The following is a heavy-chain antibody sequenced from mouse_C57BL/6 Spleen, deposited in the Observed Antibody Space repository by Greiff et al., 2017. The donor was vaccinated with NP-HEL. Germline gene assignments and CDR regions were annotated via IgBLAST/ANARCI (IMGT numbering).Heavy chain of an antibody. CDR1: GYAFSSSW. D-gene: IGHD1-1*01. V-gene: IGHV1-82*01. CDR3: AKGDYGSSGFAY. J-gene: IGHJ3*01. Sequence: QVQLKQSGPELVKPGASVKISCKASGYAFSSSWMNWVKQRPGKGLEWIGRIYPGDGDTNYNGKFKGKATLTADKSSSTAYMQLSSLTYEDSAVYFCAKGDYGSSGFAYWGQGTLGTVSA. CDR2: IYPGDGDT.